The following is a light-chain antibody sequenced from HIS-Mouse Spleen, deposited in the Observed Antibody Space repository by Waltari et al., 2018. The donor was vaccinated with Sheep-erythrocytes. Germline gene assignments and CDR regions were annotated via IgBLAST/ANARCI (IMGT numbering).Light chain of an antibody. J-gene: IGLJ1*01. CDR2: QDS. CDR1: KLGDKY. V-gene: IGLV3-1*01. CDR3: CSYAGSYNHV. Sequence: SYELTQPPSVSVSPGQTASITCSGDKLGDKYACWYQRKPGQSPVLVIYQDSKRPSGVPDRFSGSKSGNTASLTISGLQAEDEADYYCCSYAGSYNHVFATGTKVTVL.